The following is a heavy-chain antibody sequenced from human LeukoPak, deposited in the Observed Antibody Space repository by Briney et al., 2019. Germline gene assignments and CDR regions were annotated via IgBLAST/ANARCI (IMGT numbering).Heavy chain of an antibody. CDR3: AKDRVQVGYYYGMDV. V-gene: IGHV3-9*01. Sequence: GKSLRLSCAASGFTFDDYGMHWVRQAPGKGLEWVSRISWNSGSIGYADSVKGRFTISRDNAKNSLYLQMNSLRPEDTALYYCAKDRVQVGYYYGMDVWGQGTTVTVSS. D-gene: IGHD2-2*01. J-gene: IGHJ6*02. CDR2: ISWNSGSI. CDR1: GFTFDDYG.